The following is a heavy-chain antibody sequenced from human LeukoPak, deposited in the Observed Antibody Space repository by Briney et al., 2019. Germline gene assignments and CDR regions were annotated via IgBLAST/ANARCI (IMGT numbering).Heavy chain of an antibody. J-gene: IGHJ6*03. V-gene: IGHV1-46*01. D-gene: IGHD3-22*01. Sequence: ASVKVSCKAFGYTFTSNYMHWVRQAPGQGPEWMEVISPSGGSTTYAQKFQGRVTLTRDMSTSTDYLELSSLRSEDTAVYYRARDSSGYYYDPYYYYYMDVWGKGTTVTVSS. CDR2: ISPSGGST. CDR1: GYTFTSNY. CDR3: ARDSSGYYYDPYYYYYMDV.